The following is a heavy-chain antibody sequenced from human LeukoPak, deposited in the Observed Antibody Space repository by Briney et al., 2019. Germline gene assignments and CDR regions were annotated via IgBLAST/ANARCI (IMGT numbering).Heavy chain of an antibody. V-gene: IGHV1-69*04. CDR2: IIPILGIA. J-gene: IGHJ5*02. CDR1: GGTFSSYA. Sequence: ASVKVSCKAYGGTFSSYAISWVRQAPGQGLEWMGRIIPILGIANYAQKFQGRVTITADKSTSTAYMELSSLRSEDTAVYYCARDPGTTGDWFDPWGQGTLVTVSS. CDR3: ARDPGTTGDWFDP. D-gene: IGHD1-1*01.